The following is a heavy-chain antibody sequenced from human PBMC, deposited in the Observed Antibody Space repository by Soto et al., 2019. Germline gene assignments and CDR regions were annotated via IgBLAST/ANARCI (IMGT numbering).Heavy chain of an antibody. D-gene: IGHD3-10*01. Sequence: QLHLHESGPGLVKPSETLSLSCSVSGDSITRSGFYWAWLRRPPGKELEWIGSMYYTGSTYYKPSLESRLTMSVDTSKRQFPLRLTSMTAADAGVYFCARVRGGDTHVFDFWGQRARVTVSS. CDR3: ARVRGGDTHVFDF. J-gene: IGHJ4*02. CDR1: GDSITRSGFY. CDR2: MYYTGST. V-gene: IGHV4-39*01.